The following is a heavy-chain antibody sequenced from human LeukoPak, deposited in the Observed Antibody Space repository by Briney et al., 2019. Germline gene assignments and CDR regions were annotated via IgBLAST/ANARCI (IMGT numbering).Heavy chain of an antibody. Sequence: PKASVKVSCKASGYTFTSYDINWVRQAPGQGLEWMGWSSGYNGNTNYAQKLQGRVTMTTDTSTSTAYMELRSLRSDDTAVYYCARGNYCSGGSCYDGAFDYWGQGTLVTVSS. CDR3: ARGNYCSGGSCYDGAFDY. CDR2: SSGYNGNT. V-gene: IGHV1-18*01. J-gene: IGHJ4*02. D-gene: IGHD2-15*01. CDR1: GYTFTSYD.